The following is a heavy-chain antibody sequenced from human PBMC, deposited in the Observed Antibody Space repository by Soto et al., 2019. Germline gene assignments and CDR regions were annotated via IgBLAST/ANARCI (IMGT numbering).Heavy chain of an antibody. V-gene: IGHV3-23*01. J-gene: IGHJ5*02. CDR1: GFTFSNYA. CDR2: LLRSGSTT. D-gene: IGHD4-17*01. Sequence: SGGSLRLSCAASGFTFSNYAMSWARQAPGKGLEWVSGLLRSGSTTYYADSVKGRFTISSDKSANSLYLQMDSLRAEDTAVYYCAKDAVSGDGVWLLDSWGQGTVVTVSS. CDR3: AKDAVSGDGVWLLDS.